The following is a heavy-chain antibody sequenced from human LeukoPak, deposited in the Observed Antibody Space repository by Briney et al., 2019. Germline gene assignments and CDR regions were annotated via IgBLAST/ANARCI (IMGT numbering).Heavy chain of an antibody. CDR1: GGSFSGYY. CDR3: ARHFNGYSNGPIDY. D-gene: IGHD5-18*01. J-gene: IGHJ4*02. CDR2: IYYSGST. Sequence: SETLSLTCAANGGSFSGYYWSWIRQPPGKGLEWIGSIYYSGSTYYNPSLKSRVTISVDTSKNQFSLKLSSVTAADTAVYYCARHFNGYSNGPIDYWGQGTLVTVSS. V-gene: IGHV4-34*01.